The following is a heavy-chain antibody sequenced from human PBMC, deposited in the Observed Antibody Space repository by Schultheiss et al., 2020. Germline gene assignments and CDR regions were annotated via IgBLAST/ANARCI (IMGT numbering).Heavy chain of an antibody. CDR3: ARGSSDSSGYYYGY. CDR2: ISSNGGST. J-gene: IGHJ4*02. V-gene: IGHV3-64*01. D-gene: IGHD3-22*01. Sequence: GGSLTLSCAASGFTFSSYAMHWVRQAPGKGLEYVSAISSNGGSTYYANSVKGRFTISRDNSKNTLYLQMGSLRAEDMAVYYCARGSSDSSGYYYGYWGQGTLVTVSS. CDR1: GFTFSSYA.